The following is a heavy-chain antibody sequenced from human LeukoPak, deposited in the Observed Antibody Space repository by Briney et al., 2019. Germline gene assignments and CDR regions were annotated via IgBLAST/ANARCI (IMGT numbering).Heavy chain of an antibody. CDR3: ARDPRYRGYCSSTSCHWMDY. CDR2: ISGYNGNT. D-gene: IGHD2-2*01. CDR1: GYTFTSYG. Sequence: GASVKVSCKASGYTFTSYGISWVRQAPGQGLEWMGWISGYNGNTNYAQKLQSRVTMTTDTYTSTAYMELRSLRSDDTAVYYCARDPRYRGYCSSTSCHWMDYWGQGTLVTVSS. J-gene: IGHJ4*02. V-gene: IGHV1-18*04.